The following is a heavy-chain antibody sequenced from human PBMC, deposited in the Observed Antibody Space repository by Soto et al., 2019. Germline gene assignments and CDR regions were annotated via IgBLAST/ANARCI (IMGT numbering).Heavy chain of an antibody. V-gene: IGHV1-69*13. Sequence: ASVKVSCKASGGTFSSYAISWVRQAPGQGLEWMGGIIPIFGTANYAQKFQGRVTITADESTSTAYMELSSLRSEDTAVYYCARQTVVAATRYYYYGMDVWGQGTTVTVSS. CDR2: IIPIFGTA. CDR1: GGTFSSYA. D-gene: IGHD2-15*01. CDR3: ARQTVVAATRYYYYGMDV. J-gene: IGHJ6*02.